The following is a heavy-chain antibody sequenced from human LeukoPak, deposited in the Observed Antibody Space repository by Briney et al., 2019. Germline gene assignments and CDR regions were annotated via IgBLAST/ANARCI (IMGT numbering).Heavy chain of an antibody. J-gene: IGHJ3*02. CDR3: ASYCSSTSCLDAFDI. CDR1: GGSISSYY. Sequence: PSETLSLTCTVSGGSISSYYWSWTRQPPGKGLEWIGYIYYSGSTNYNPSLKSRVTISVDTSKNQFSLKLSSVTAADTAVYYCASYCSSTSCLDAFDIWGQGTMVTVSS. V-gene: IGHV4-59*01. D-gene: IGHD2-2*01. CDR2: IYYSGST.